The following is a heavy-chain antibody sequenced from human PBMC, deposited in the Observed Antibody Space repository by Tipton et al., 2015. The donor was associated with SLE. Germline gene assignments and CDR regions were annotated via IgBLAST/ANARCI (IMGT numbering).Heavy chain of an antibody. J-gene: IGHJ3*02. CDR2: ISWNSGSI. V-gene: IGHV3-9*01. CDR1: GFTFDDYA. Sequence: RSLRLSCAASGFTFDDYAMHWVRQAPGKGLEWVSGISWNSGSIGYADSVKGRFTISRDNAKNSLYLQMNSLRAEDTALYYCAKDTDYGDYSPGAFDIWGQGTMVTVSS. CDR3: AKDTDYGDYSPGAFDI. D-gene: IGHD4-17*01.